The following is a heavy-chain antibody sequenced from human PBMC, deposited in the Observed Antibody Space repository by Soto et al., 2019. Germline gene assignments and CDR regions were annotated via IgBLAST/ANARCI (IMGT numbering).Heavy chain of an antibody. V-gene: IGHV4-59*01. CDR2: IHYTRNT. J-gene: IGHJ6*02. CDR1: GVSISSNY. CDR3: ARSYPNTIFGVVPSRGLDV. Sequence: SETLSPTSIVSGVSISSNYWSWIRQPPGQGLEWIGYIHYTRNTNFNPSLKNRVIISVDTSKNQFSLRLSSVTAADTAVYYCARSYPNTIFGVVPSRGLDVWGQGTTVTVSS. D-gene: IGHD3-3*01.